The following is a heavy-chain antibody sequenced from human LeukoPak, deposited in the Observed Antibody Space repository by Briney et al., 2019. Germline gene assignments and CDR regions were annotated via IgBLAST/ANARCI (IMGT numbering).Heavy chain of an antibody. CDR2: ISSSSSYI. V-gene: IGHV3-21*04. D-gene: IGHD3-22*01. CDR1: GFTFSSYS. Sequence: GGSLRLSCAASGFTFSSYSMNWVRQAPGKGLEWVSSISSSSSYIYYADSVKGRFTISRDNSKNTLYLQMNSLRAEDTAVYYCASRSYYYDSSGYYKDYWGQGTLVTVSS. CDR3: ASRSYYYDSSGYYKDY. J-gene: IGHJ4*02.